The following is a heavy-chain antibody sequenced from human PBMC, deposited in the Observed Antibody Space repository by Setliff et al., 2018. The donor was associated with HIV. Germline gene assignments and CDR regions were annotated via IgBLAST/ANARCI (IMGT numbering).Heavy chain of an antibody. V-gene: IGHV4-4*08. J-gene: IGHJ3*02. D-gene: IGHD3-16*01. CDR3: ARELGASPHDVFDI. CDR1: GGSISGFQ. Sequence: PSETLSLTCTVSGGSISGFQWSWIRQSPGKGLEWIGYIYTGGSTNYNPSLKSRVTISVDTSKSQFSLKLDSVTAADTAVYYCARELGASPHDVFDIWGQGTMVTVS. CDR2: IYTGGST.